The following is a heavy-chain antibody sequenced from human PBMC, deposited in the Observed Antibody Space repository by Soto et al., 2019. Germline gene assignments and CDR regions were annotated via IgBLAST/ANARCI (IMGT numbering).Heavy chain of an antibody. V-gene: IGHV4-31*03. CDR1: GGSISSGGYY. Sequence: SQTPSLTCTVSGGSISSGGYYWSWIRQHPGKGLEWIGYIYYSGSTYYNPSLKSRVTISVDTSKNQFSLKLSSVTAADTAVYYCARAEVESLYPIDYWGEGTLVTGSS. D-gene: IGHD2-2*02. CDR3: ARAEVESLYPIDY. CDR2: IYYSGST. J-gene: IGHJ4*02.